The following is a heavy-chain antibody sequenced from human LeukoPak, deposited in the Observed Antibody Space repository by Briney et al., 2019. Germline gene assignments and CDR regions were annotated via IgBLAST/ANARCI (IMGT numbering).Heavy chain of an antibody. CDR1: GGSISSSSYY. V-gene: IGHV4-39*01. CDR2: IYYSGST. Sequence: SETLSLTCTVSGGSISSSSYYWGWIRQPPGKGLEWIGSIYYSGSTYYNLSLKSRVTISVDTSKNQFSLKLSSVTAADTAVYYCARQGSGWYARRFYFDYWGQGTLVTVSS. CDR3: ARQGSGWYARRFYFDY. D-gene: IGHD6-19*01. J-gene: IGHJ4*02.